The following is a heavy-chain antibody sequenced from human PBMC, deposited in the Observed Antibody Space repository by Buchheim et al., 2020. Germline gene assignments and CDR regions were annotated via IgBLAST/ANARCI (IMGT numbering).Heavy chain of an antibody. D-gene: IGHD6-19*01. Sequence: QVQLQESGPGLVKPSETLSLTCTVSDGSISDYSWSWIRQPPGKGLEWIGYIYYGGTTGYNPSLNSRVTISVDTSKNQFSLQLTSVAAADTAVYYCARHRSVWYYYAMDVWGQGTT. J-gene: IGHJ6*02. CDR3: ARHRSVWYYYAMDV. CDR2: IYYGGTT. CDR1: DGSISDYS. V-gene: IGHV4-59*08.